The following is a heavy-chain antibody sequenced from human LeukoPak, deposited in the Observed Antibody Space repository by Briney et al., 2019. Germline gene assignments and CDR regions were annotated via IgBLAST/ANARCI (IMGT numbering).Heavy chain of an antibody. V-gene: IGHV3-21*01. Sequence: GGSLRLSCAASGFTFSSYSMNWVRQAPGKGLEWVSSISTSSIYIYYADSLKGRFTISRDNAKNSLYLQMNSLRAEDTAVYYCAREDGSWAFDIWGQGTMVTVSS. CDR1: GFTFSSYS. D-gene: IGHD3-10*01. CDR3: AREDGSWAFDI. CDR2: ISTSSIYI. J-gene: IGHJ3*02.